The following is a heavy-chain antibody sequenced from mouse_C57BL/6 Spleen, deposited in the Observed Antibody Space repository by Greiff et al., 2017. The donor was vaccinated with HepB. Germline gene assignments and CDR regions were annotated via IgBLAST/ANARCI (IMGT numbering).Heavy chain of an antibody. CDR1: GYTFTSYG. J-gene: IGHJ2*01. CDR3: ARSGSLYYSNSYFDY. D-gene: IGHD2-5*01. CDR2: IYPRSGNT. V-gene: IGHV1-81*01. Sequence: VQLQQSGAELARPGASVKLSCKASGYTFTSYGISWVKQRTGQGLEWIGEIYPRSGNTYYNEKFKGKATLTADKSSSTAYMELRSLTSEDSAVYFCARSGSLYYSNSYFDYWGQGTTLTVSS.